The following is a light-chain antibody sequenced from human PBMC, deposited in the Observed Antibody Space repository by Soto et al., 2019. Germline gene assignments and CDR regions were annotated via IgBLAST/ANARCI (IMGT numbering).Light chain of an antibody. CDR3: LQCGASWT. V-gene: IGKV3-20*01. CDR2: GAS. Sequence: EIVLAQSPGTLSLSPGERATLCCRASQSVSSSYLAWYQQKPGQAPRLLIYGASSRAAGIPDRFTGSGSGTDFILTISRLEPEDFAVYYCLQCGASWTFGQGTKVDI. CDR1: QSVSSSY. J-gene: IGKJ1*01.